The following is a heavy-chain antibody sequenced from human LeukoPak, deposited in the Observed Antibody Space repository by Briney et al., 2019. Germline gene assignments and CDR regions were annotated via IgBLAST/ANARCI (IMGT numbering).Heavy chain of an antibody. CDR3: AKDPPAPRYCSSTSCYRPEYFQH. D-gene: IGHD2-2*01. J-gene: IGHJ1*01. V-gene: IGHV3-23*01. CDR2: ISGSGGST. Sequence: PGGSLRLSCAASGFTFSSYAMSWVRQAPGKGLEWVSAISGSGGSTYYADSVKGRFTISRDNSKNTLYLQMNSLRAEDTAVYYCAKDPPAPRYCSSTSCYRPEYFQHWGQGTLVTVSS. CDR1: GFTFSSYA.